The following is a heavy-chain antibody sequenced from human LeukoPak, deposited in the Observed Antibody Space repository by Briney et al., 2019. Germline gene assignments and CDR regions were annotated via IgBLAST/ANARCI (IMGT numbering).Heavy chain of an antibody. CDR2: IYVTGT. CDR3: ARHIGGGIEDMDV. D-gene: IGHD3-16*02. CDR1: GGSIGTYY. Sequence: SETLSLTCTVSGGSIGTYYWSWVRQSPGTGLEWIGYIYVTGTRYNPYLQSRVAISVDRSRNQFFLKMTSVTAADTAVYYCARHIGGGIEDMDVWGRGTKVTVSS. J-gene: IGHJ6*03. V-gene: IGHV4-59*08.